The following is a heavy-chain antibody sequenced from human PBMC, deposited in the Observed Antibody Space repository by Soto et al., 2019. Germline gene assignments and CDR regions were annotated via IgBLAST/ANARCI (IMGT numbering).Heavy chain of an antibody. V-gene: IGHV1-69*12. CDR3: AGAIQPRGDYYYGMDV. CDR2: IIPIFGTA. D-gene: IGHD5-18*01. J-gene: IGHJ6*02. CDR1: GDTYSSYA. Sequence: QVQLVQSGAEVKKPGSSVKVSSKASGDTYSSYAISWVRQAPGHGLEWMGGIIPIFGTANYAQKFQGRVTITADESTSTAYMELSSLRSEDTAVYYCAGAIQPRGDYYYGMDVWGQGTTVTVSS.